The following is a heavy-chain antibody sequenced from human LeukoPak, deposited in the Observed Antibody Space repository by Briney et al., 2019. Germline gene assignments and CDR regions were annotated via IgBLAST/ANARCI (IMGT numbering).Heavy chain of an antibody. V-gene: IGHV1-2*02. J-gene: IGHJ4*02. CDR3: ARALKTGYSSSWYYMGFDY. D-gene: IGHD6-13*01. CDR1: GYTFTGYY. CDR2: INPNSGGT. Sequence: ASVKVSCKASGYTFTGYYMHWVRQAPGQGLEWMGWINPNSGGTNYAQKFQGRVTMTTDTSTSTAYMELRSMRSDDTAVYYCARALKTGYSSSWYYMGFDYWGQGTLVTVSS.